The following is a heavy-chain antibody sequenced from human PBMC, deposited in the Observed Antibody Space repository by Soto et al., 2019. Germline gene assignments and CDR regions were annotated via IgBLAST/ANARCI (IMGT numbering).Heavy chain of an antibody. CDR1: GGSISSDDYY. J-gene: IGHJ4*02. D-gene: IGHD6-6*01. CDR3: ARELSNSPDYFDF. CDR2: IYYSGRT. V-gene: IGHV4-30-4*01. Sequence: SETLSLTCTVSGGSISSDDYYWSWIRQPPGKGLEWIGYIYYSGRTDYNPSLKSRVVISIDTSKNQFSLILSSMSATDPAVYYCARELSNSPDYFDFSGQGTLVTVSS.